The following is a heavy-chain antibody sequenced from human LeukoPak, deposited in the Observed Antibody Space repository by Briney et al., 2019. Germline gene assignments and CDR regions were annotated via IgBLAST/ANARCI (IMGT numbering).Heavy chain of an antibody. D-gene: IGHD3-22*01. V-gene: IGHV4-39*01. J-gene: IGHJ4*02. CDR1: GGSISSSSYH. Sequence: PSETLSLTCTVSGGSISSSSYHWGWIRQPPGKGLEWIGSIYYSGSTYYNPSLKSRVTISVDTSKNQFSLKLSSVTAADTAVYYCARLRGDYYDSSGQIDYWGQGTLVTVSS. CDR2: IYYSGST. CDR3: ARLRGDYYDSSGQIDY.